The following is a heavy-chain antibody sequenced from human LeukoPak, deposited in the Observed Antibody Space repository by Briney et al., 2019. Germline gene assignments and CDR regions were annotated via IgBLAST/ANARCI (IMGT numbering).Heavy chain of an antibody. CDR2: ISGSGGGR. D-gene: IGHD2-21*02. J-gene: IGHJ4*02. CDR3: ARDPYCGGDCYSDY. V-gene: IGHV3-23*01. Sequence: XGSLRLSCAVSGFTFSSYAMNWVRQAPGKGLEWVSGISGSGGGRFYADSVKGRFTISRDNYKNTLYLQMNSLRAEDTAVYYCARDPYCGGDCYSDYWGQGTLVTVSS. CDR1: GFTFSSYA.